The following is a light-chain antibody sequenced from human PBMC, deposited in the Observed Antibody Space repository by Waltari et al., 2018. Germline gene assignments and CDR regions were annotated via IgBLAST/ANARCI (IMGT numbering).Light chain of an antibody. Sequence: EIVLTQSPATLSLSPGARATLSCSASQSVSSYLAWYQQKPGQAPRLLIYDASNRATGIPARFSGSGSGTDFTLTISSLEPEDFAVYYCQQRSNWPLFTFGGGTKVEIK. CDR2: DAS. CDR1: QSVSSY. J-gene: IGKJ4*01. V-gene: IGKV3-11*01. CDR3: QQRSNWPLFT.